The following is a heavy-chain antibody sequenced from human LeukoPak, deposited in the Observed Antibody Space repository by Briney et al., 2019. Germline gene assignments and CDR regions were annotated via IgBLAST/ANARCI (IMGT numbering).Heavy chain of an antibody. V-gene: IGHV3-7*01. CDR2: IKRDGSDT. D-gene: IGHD3-22*01. J-gene: IGHJ4*02. CDR3: ARDANYYDSRGENYFNY. Sequence: GGSLRLSCAAPGFAFSSYWMSWVRQAPGKGLEWVANIKRDGSDTSYVDSVKGRFTISRDNAKNSLYLQLNSLRAEDTAVYYCARDANYYDSRGENYFNYWGQGTLVTVSS. CDR1: GFAFSSYW.